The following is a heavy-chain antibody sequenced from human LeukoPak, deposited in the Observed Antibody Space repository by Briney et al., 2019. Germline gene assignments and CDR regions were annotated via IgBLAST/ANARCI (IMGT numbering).Heavy chain of an antibody. CDR2: ISSRSSTI. CDR1: GFTSNNYE. V-gene: IGHV3-48*03. CDR3: TRGLNEFYGMDV. Sequence: GGSLRLSCAASGFTSNNYEMSWVRQAPGKGLEWVSHISSRSSTIYYADSVMGRFTISRGNAKNSLYLQMNSLRVEDTGVYYCTRGLNEFYGMDVWGQGTTVTVSS. J-gene: IGHJ6*02. D-gene: IGHD6-19*01.